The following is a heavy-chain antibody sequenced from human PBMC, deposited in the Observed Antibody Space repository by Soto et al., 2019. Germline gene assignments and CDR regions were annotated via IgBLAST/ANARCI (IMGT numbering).Heavy chain of an antibody. CDR2: IYYSGST. V-gene: IGHV4-31*01. CDR1: GGSISSGGYY. CDR3: ARVSAEYFQH. Sequence: QVQLQESGPGLVKPSQTLSLTCTVSGGSISSGGYYWSWIRQHPGKGLEWIGYIYYSGSTYYNPSLKXXVXIXXDTSKNQFSLKLRSVTAADTAVYYCARVSAEYFQHWGQGTLVTVSS. J-gene: IGHJ1*01.